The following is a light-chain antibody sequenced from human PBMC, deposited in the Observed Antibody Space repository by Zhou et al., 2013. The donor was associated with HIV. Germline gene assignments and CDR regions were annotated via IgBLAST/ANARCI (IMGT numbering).Light chain of an antibody. CDR2: GAS. CDR3: QQYDTSPS. V-gene: IGKV3-20*01. J-gene: IGKJ3*01. CDR1: QDIGTY. Sequence: DIVLTQSPATLSLSPGERATLSCRASQDIGTYLAWYQQKPGQGPRLLIYGASSRATGIPDRFSGSGSGTDFTLTISKLEPEDFAVYFCQQYDTSPSFGPGTKVDI.